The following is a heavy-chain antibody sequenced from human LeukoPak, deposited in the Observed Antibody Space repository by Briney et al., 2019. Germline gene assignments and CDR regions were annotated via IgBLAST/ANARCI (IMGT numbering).Heavy chain of an antibody. D-gene: IGHD3-10*01. CDR1: GYTFTNYG. J-gene: IGHJ4*02. CDR2: VSAYNDKT. Sequence: ASVKVSCKASGYTFTNYGFSWVRQTPGQGLEGMGWVSAYNDKTNYAEKFQGRLTLTTDTSTSTAYLDLRSLRSDDTAVYYCAREERRITMVRGGDFWGQGTLVTVSS. V-gene: IGHV1-18*01. CDR3: AREERRITMVRGGDF.